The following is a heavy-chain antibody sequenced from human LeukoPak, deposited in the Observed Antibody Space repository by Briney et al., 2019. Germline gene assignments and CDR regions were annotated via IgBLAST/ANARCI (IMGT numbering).Heavy chain of an antibody. J-gene: IGHJ4*02. CDR3: GTDFDY. V-gene: IGHV4-4*02. CDR1: GGSISSSNW. Sequence: SETLSLTCAVSGGSISSSNWWSWVRQPPGKGLEWIGEINHSGSTNYNPSLKSRVTISVDTSKNQFSLKLSSVTAADTAVYYCGTDFDYWGQGTLVTVSS. CDR2: INHSGST.